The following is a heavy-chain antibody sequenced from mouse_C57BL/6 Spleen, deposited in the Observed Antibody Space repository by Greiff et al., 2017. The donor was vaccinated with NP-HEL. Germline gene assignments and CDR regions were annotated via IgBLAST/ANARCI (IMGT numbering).Heavy chain of an antibody. CDR2: ISSGSSTI. V-gene: IGHV5-17*01. D-gene: IGHD2-4*01. Sequence: DVHLVESGGGLVKPGGSLKLSCAASGFTFSDYGMHWVRQAPEKGLEWVAYISSGSSTIYYADTVKGRFTISRDNAKNTLFLQMTSLRSEDTAKYYCARWRLRQDYFDYWGQGTTLTVSS. J-gene: IGHJ2*01. CDR3: ARWRLRQDYFDY. CDR1: GFTFSDYG.